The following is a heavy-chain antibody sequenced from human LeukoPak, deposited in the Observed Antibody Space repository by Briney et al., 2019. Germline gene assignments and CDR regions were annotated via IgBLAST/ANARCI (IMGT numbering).Heavy chain of an antibody. CDR1: GFTFDDYA. D-gene: IGHD3-16*01. J-gene: IGHJ6*03. CDR2: ISWKSDRI. CDR3: AKGGGGRLIYYYYMDV. V-gene: IGHV3-9*03. Sequence: PGGSLRLSCAASGFTFDDYAMHWVRQAPGKGLEWVSGISWKSDRIDYADSVKGRFTISRDNAKNSLYLQMNSLRAEDMALYYCAKGGGGRLIYYYYMDVWGKGTTVTVSS.